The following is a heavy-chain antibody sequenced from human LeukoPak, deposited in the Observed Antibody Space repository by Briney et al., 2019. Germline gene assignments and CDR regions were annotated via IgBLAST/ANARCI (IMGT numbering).Heavy chain of an antibody. Sequence: GGSLRLSCAASGFSFSSYAMSWVRQAPGKGLEWVSSISGSGDNTYYAESVKGRFTISRDNSKNTLYLQMNSLRAEDTAVYYCAKDGQDYDSSGYYPDYFDYWGQGTLVTVSS. J-gene: IGHJ4*02. CDR1: GFSFSSYA. D-gene: IGHD3-22*01. CDR3: AKDGQDYDSSGYYPDYFDY. V-gene: IGHV3-23*01. CDR2: ISGSGDNT.